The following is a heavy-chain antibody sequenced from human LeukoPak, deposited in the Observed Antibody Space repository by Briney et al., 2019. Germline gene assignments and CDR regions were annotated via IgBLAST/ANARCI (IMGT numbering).Heavy chain of an antibody. CDR3: AREGSIAVAGTDY. CDR2: IYHSGST. CDR1: GYSISSGYY. J-gene: IGHJ4*02. V-gene: IGHV4-38-2*02. D-gene: IGHD6-19*01. Sequence: PSETLSLTCTVSGYSISSGYYWGWIRQPPGKGLEWIGSIYHSGSTYYNPSLKSRVTISVDTSKNQFSLKLSSVTAADTAVYYCAREGSIAVAGTDYWGQGTLVTVSS.